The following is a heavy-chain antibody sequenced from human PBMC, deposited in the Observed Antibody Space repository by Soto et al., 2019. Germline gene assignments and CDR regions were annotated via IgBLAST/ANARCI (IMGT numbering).Heavy chain of an antibody. D-gene: IGHD6-13*01. V-gene: IGHV3-30*03. CDR1: GFSLSNNG. CDR2: ISYDGNNK. J-gene: IGHJ5*02. CDR3: ARVRKRQLVLGWFDP. Sequence: GGSLRLSCAASGFSLSNNGMHWVRQSPGKGLEWVAVISYDGNNKYYADSVKGRFTISRDNSKNTVYLEMNNLRSEDTAVYYCARVRKRQLVLGWFDPWGQGTLVTVSS.